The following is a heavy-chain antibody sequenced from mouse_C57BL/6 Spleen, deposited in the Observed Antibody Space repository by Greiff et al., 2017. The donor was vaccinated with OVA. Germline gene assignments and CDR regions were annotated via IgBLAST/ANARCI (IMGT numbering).Heavy chain of an antibody. J-gene: IGHJ4*01. D-gene: IGHD2-4*01. CDR1: GYTFTSYW. V-gene: IGHV1-55*01. Sequence: QVQLQQPGAELVKPGASVKMSCKASGYTFTSYWITWVKQRPGQGLEWIGDIYPGSGSTNYNEKFKSKATLTVDTSSSTAYMQLSSLTSEDSAVYYCARSSYYDYDDDAMDYWGQGTSVTVSS. CDR3: ARSSYYDYDDDAMDY. CDR2: IYPGSGST.